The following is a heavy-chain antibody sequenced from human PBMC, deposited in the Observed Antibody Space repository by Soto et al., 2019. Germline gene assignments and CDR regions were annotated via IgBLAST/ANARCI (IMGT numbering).Heavy chain of an antibody. Sequence: VSGPTLVNPTQTLTATCTFSGFSFSTRGEGVGWIRQPPGKALEWLALIYWNDDKRYSPSLKSRLTITKVTSKNQVVLTMTNLDPVDTGTYYCAHRGGTGSHDYWGQGTLVTVSS. D-gene: IGHD1-7*01. CDR3: AHRGGTGSHDY. J-gene: IGHJ4*02. CDR2: IYWNDDK. V-gene: IGHV2-5*01. CDR1: GFSFSTRGEG.